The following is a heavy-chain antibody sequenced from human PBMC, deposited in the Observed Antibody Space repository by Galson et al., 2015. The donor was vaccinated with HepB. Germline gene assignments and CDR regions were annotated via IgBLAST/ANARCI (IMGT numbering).Heavy chain of an antibody. CDR2: VNWNDGST. D-gene: IGHD7-27*01. V-gene: IGHV3-43*01. Sequence: SLRLSCAASGFNFDDYIMHWIRQAPGQGLEWVSLVNWNDGSTLYADSVKGRFTISRDNSKKSIYLQMNGLRTEDTALYYYAKDGANGGLFDYWGQGTLVTVSS. CDR1: GFNFDDYI. CDR3: AKDGANGGLFDY. J-gene: IGHJ4*02.